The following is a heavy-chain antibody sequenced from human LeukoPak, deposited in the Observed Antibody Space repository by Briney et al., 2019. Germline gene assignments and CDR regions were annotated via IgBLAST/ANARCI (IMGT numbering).Heavy chain of an antibody. J-gene: IGHJ4*02. Sequence: PSETLSLTCTVSGGSISSSSYYWGWIRQPPGKGLEWIGSIYYSGSTYYNPSLKSRVTISVDTSKNQFSLKLSSVTAADTAVYYCAKRARIMIFGVAQDFDYWGQGTLVTVSS. D-gene: IGHD3-3*01. CDR1: GGSISSSSYY. V-gene: IGHV4-39*01. CDR2: IYYSGST. CDR3: AKRARIMIFGVAQDFDY.